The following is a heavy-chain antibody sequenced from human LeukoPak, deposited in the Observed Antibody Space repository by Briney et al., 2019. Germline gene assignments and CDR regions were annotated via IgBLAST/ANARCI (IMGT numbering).Heavy chain of an antibody. V-gene: IGHV5-51*01. J-gene: IGHJ4*02. CDR1: GYIFANYW. D-gene: IGHD5-24*01. CDR3: ARPVEMATSPFDY. CDR2: IYPDASDT. Sequence: GESLKISCKGSGYIFANYWIALVRQMPGKGLEWMGIIYPDASDTRYSPSFQGQVPISADKSIAPAYLQWSSLKASDTAMYYCARPVEMATSPFDYWGQGTLVTVSS.